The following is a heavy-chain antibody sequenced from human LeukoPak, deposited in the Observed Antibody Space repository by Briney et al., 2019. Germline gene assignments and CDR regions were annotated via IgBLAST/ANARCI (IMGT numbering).Heavy chain of an antibody. J-gene: IGHJ2*01. CDR3: ASNHMVRGANWYFDL. CDR2: INPSGGST. V-gene: IGHV1-46*01. Sequence: ASVKVSCKASGYTFTSYYMHWVRQAPGQGLEWMGIINPSGGSTSCAQKFQGRVTMTRDTSTSTVYMELSSLRSEDTAVYYCASNHMVRGANWYFDLWGRGTLVTVSS. CDR1: GYTFTSYY. D-gene: IGHD3-10*01.